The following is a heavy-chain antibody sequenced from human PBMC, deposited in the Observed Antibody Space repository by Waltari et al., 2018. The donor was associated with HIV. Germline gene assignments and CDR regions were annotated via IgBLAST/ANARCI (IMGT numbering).Heavy chain of an antibody. CDR3: AEFVYYRSESWALLEV. J-gene: IGHJ6*02. V-gene: IGHV3-9*01. CDR1: GFSFDDYG. CDR2: VACNSANV. D-gene: IGHD1-26*01. Sequence: EVLLVELGGGLVQPGRSLSLPCTVYGFSFDDYGLPWFRRVPGEGREWVSTVACNSANVDYGDADNGAFATARYNGTNYVYQQTDYLRTNNTALEHRAEFVYYRSESWALLEVWGQGTTVTVSS.